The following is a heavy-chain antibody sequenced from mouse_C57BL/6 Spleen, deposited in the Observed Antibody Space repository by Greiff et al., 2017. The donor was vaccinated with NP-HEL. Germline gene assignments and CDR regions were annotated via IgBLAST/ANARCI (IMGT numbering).Heavy chain of an antibody. CDR1: GYTFTSYW. J-gene: IGHJ4*01. CDR2: IDPNSGGT. D-gene: IGHD2-4*01. V-gene: IGHV1-72*01. CDR3: ARWGLRRYYAMDY. Sequence: QVQLQQPGAELVKPGASVKLSCKASGYTFTSYWMHWVKQRPGLGLEWIGRIDPNSGGTKYNEKFKSKATLTVDKPSSTAYMQLSSLTSEDSAVYYCARWGLRRYYAMDYWGQGTSVTVSS.